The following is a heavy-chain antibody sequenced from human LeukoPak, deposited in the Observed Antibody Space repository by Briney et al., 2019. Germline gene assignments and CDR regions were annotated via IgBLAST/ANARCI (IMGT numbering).Heavy chain of an antibody. CDR2: FDPEDGET. CDR3: ATLPPRFLSRYADY. V-gene: IGHV1-24*01. Sequence: ASVKVSCKVSGYTLTEISIHCVRQARGKGLEWMGGFDPEDGETIYAQRFQGRVTMTEDTSADTAYMELSSLRSEDTAVYYCATLPPRFLSRYADYWGEGTLVTVSS. D-gene: IGHD3-3*01. J-gene: IGHJ4*02. CDR1: GYTLTEIS.